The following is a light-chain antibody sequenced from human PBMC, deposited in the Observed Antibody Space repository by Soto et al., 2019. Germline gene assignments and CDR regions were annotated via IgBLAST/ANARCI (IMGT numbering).Light chain of an antibody. CDR3: SSYASTSTLVV. CDR1: SSDIGHYDY. V-gene: IGLV2-14*03. Sequence: QSALTQPASVSGSPGQSITISCTGTSSDIGHYDYVSWYQQHPGKAPKLIIYDVSTRPSGLSNRFSGSKSGNTASLTISGLQAEDEADYFCSSYASTSTLVVFGGGTKLTVL. CDR2: DVS. J-gene: IGLJ2*01.